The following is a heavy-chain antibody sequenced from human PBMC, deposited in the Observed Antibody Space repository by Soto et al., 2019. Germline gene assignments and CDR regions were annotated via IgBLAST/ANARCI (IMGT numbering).Heavy chain of an antibody. J-gene: IGHJ6*03. CDR2: ISCDGGNK. CDR1: GFTFSSYG. CDR3: AKDLYCSGGSCYTSYYYYYMDV. D-gene: IGHD2-15*01. V-gene: IGHV3-30*18. Sequence: GGSLRLSCAASGFTFSSYGMHWVRQAPGKGLEWVAVISCDGGNKYYADSVKGRFTISRDNSKNTLYLQMNSLRAEDTAVYYCAKDLYCSGGSCYTSYYYYYMDVWGKGTTVTVSS.